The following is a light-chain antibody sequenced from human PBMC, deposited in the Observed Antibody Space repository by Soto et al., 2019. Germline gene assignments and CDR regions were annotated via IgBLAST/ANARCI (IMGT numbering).Light chain of an antibody. J-gene: IGLJ1*01. CDR3: QAWDYSTAYYV. Sequence: SYELTQPPSVSVSPGQTASITCSGDKLGEKYACWYQQKPGQSPVLVIYQDTERPSGIPERFSGSNSGNTATLTISGTQAMDEADYYCQAWDYSTAYYVFGPGTKLTVL. CDR1: KLGEKY. V-gene: IGLV3-1*01. CDR2: QDT.